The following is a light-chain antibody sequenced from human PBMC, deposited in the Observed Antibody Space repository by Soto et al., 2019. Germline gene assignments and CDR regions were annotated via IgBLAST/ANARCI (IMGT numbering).Light chain of an antibody. CDR3: QQRARWVT. Sequence: EIVLTQSPDTLSLSPGERATLSCRASQSVSSYVAWFQQKPGQPPRLLIYDASIRATGIPARFSGSGSETDFTLTISSLEPEDFAVYYCQQRARWVTFGQGTRLEI. CDR2: DAS. CDR1: QSVSSY. J-gene: IGKJ5*01. V-gene: IGKV3-11*01.